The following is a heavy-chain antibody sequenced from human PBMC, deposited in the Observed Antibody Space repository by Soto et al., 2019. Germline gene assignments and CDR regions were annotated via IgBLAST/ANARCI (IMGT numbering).Heavy chain of an antibody. Sequence: SETLSLTCAVYGGSFSGYYWSWIRQPPGKGLEWIGEINHSGSTNYNPSLKSRVTISVDTSKSQFSLKLSSVTAADTAVYYCARGPGTMIAPDALDYWGQGTLVTVSS. CDR3: ARGPGTMIAPDALDY. V-gene: IGHV4-34*01. D-gene: IGHD3-22*01. CDR1: GGSFSGYY. J-gene: IGHJ4*02. CDR2: INHSGST.